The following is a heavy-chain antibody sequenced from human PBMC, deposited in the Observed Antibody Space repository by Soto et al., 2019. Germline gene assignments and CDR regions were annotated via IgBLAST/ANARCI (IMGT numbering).Heavy chain of an antibody. J-gene: IGHJ6*03. CDR3: GREGFPWSGVRGVKRGYYYMDV. CDR2: ISSSGSTI. CDR1: GFTFSDYY. D-gene: IGHD3-10*01. V-gene: IGHV3-11*01. Sequence: GGSLRLSCAASGFTFSDYYMSWIRQAPGKGLEWVSHISSSGSTIYYADSVKGRCTISRDNAKNSLYLEMNSLRAEDTAVDCCGREGFPWSGVRGVKRGYYYMDVWGKGTTVTVSS.